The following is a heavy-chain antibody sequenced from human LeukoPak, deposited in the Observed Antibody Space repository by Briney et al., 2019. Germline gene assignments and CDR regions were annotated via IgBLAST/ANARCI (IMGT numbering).Heavy chain of an antibody. CDR2: IYSGGST. V-gene: IGHV3-53*01. D-gene: IGHD2/OR15-2a*01. CDR1: GFTFSSYA. Sequence: PGGSLRLSCAASGFTFSSYAMSWVRQAPGKGLEWVSVIYSGGSTYYADSVKGRFTISRDNSKNTLYLQMNSLRAEDTAVYYCARVPIANAFDIWGQGTMVTVSS. J-gene: IGHJ3*02. CDR3: ARVPIANAFDI.